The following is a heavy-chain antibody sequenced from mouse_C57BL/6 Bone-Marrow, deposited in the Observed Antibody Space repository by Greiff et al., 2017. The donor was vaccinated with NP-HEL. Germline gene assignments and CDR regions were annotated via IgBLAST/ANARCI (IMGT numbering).Heavy chain of an antibody. CDR2: IDPENGDT. D-gene: IGHD1-1*01. J-gene: IGHJ2*01. CDR1: GFNIKDDY. Sequence: EVQRVESGAELVRPGASVKLSCTASGFNIKDDYMHWVKQRPEQGLEWIGWIDPENGDTEYASKFQGKATITADTSSNTAYLQLSSLTSEDTAVYYCTTGYYEDYWGQGTTLTVSS. V-gene: IGHV14-4*01. CDR3: TTGYYEDY.